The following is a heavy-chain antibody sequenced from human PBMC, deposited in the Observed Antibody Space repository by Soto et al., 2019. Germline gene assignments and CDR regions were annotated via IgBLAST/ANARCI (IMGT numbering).Heavy chain of an antibody. D-gene: IGHD1-1*01. CDR2: TSYDGNNE. CDR3: AKDKGVFNWATSYFDY. Sequence: QVQLVESGGGGAQPGGSLRLSCAAPEFPFGTYAIHWVRQAPGKGLEGVALTSYDGNNEYYTDSVKGRFTISRDNSKNTLFLQMNSPRPEDTAVYYCAKDKGVFNWATSYFDYWGQGALVTVSS. V-gene: IGHV3-30*18. CDR1: EFPFGTYA. J-gene: IGHJ4*02.